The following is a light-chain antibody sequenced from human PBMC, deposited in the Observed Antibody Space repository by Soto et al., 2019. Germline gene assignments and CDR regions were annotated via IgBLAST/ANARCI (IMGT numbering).Light chain of an antibody. CDR3: SSYRYTGTV. CDR2: EVS. Sequence: QSVLPQPDSVSGSPGQSITISCTGTTSDIGNYNYVSWFQQHPGNAPKLIIFEVSNRPSGVSNRFSGSKSGNTASLTISGLLAEDEADYYCSSYRYTGTVFGEGTKLPVL. CDR1: TSDIGNYNY. V-gene: IGLV2-14*01. J-gene: IGLJ2*01.